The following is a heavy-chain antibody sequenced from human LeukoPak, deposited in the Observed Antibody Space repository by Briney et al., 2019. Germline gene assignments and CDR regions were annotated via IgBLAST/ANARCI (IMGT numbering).Heavy chain of an antibody. CDR2: IGASGGST. J-gene: IGHJ4*02. CDR3: AKAEGYDILTGLDY. V-gene: IGHV3-23*01. Sequence: GGSLRLSCATSGFTFSSYAMSWVRQAPGKGLEWVSGIGASGGSTYYADSVKGRFTITRDNSKNTLYLQMNSLRTEDTAVYYCAKAEGYDILTGLDYWGQGTLVTVSS. D-gene: IGHD3-9*01. CDR1: GFTFSSYA.